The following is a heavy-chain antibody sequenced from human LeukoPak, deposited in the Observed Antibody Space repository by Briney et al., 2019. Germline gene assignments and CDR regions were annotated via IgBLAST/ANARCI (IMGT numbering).Heavy chain of an antibody. CDR1: GFSFNSYA. J-gene: IGHJ5*02. CDR2: ILHDGSKA. V-gene: IGHV3-30*18. Sequence: GGSLRLSCRASGFSFNSYAMHWVRQAPGKGLEWLAFILHDGSKAYHADSINGRFTISRDNSNNTLFLQMSSLTTEDTGVYYCAKDRYGSGNNWLDPWGQGTLVTVSS. D-gene: IGHD3-10*01. CDR3: AKDRYGSGNNWLDP.